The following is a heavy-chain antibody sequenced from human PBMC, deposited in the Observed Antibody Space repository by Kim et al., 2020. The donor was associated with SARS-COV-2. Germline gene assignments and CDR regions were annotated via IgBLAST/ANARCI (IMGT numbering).Heavy chain of an antibody. CDR1: GDSLSSDY. D-gene: IGHD3-16*02. Sequence: SETLSLTCTVSGDSLSSDYWSWNRQPAGKGLEWIGRIYTSGRTNYNPSLQSRVTMSVDMSKNQFSLKLSSVTAADTAVYYCASALGHWGQGNLVTVS. J-gene: IGHJ1*01. CDR2: IYTSGRT. CDR3: ASALGH. V-gene: IGHV4-4*07.